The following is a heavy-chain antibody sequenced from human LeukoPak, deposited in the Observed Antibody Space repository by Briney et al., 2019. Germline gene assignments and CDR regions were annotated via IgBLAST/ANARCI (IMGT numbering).Heavy chain of an antibody. CDR2: INQDGGAK. CDR3: ARAASGNYPGYFDY. Sequence: PSETLSLTCTVSGGSISSSSYYWGWIRQPPGKGLEWVANINQDGGAKYCVDSVKGRFTISRDNAKNSLYLQMNSLRGEDTAVYYCARAASGNYPGYFDYWGQGTLVTVSS. D-gene: IGHD1-26*01. CDR1: GGSISSSSYY. V-gene: IGHV3-7*01. J-gene: IGHJ4*02.